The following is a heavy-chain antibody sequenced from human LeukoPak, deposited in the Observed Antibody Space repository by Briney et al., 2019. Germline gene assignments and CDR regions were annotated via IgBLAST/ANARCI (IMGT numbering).Heavy chain of an antibody. CDR3: ARRLGQHSFSPLDY. CDR2: FDPEDGET. Sequence: ASVKVSCKVSGYTLTELSMHWVRQAPGKGLEWMGGFDPEDGETIYAQKFQGRVTMTEDTSTDTAYMELSSLRSEDTAAYYCARRLGQHSFSPLDYWGQGTLVTVSS. V-gene: IGHV1-24*01. CDR1: GYTLTELS. J-gene: IGHJ4*02. D-gene: IGHD3-3*02.